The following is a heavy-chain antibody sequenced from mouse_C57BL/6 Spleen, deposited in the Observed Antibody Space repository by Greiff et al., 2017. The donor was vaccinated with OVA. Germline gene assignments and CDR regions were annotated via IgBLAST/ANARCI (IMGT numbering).Heavy chain of an antibody. CDR2: IYPRSGNT. CDR1: GYTFTSYG. CDR3: ARGMPTVVAKAY. V-gene: IGHV1-81*01. D-gene: IGHD1-1*01. Sequence: VQLQQSGAELARPGASVKLSCKASGYTFTSYGISWVKQRTGQGLEWIGEIYPRSGNTYYNEKFKGKATLTADKSSSTAYMELRSLTSEDSAVYFCARGMPTVVAKAYWGQWTLVTVSA. J-gene: IGHJ3*01.